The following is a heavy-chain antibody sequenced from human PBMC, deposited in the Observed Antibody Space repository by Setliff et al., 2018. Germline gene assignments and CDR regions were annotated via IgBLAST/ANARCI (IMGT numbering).Heavy chain of an antibody. V-gene: IGHV3-23*01. CDR1: GYTFSTYS. CDR2: ILGGGGNGGRGT. D-gene: IGHD1-26*01. CDR3: AKDRVPDNIWDFDS. J-gene: IGHJ5*01. Sequence: GGSLRLSCVGSGYTFSTYSMVWVRQAPGKGLQWVSGILGGGGNGGRGTIYADSVRGRFIISRDNSKNTLYLHMNSLRAGDTALYYCAKDRVPDNIWDFDSWGPGTLVTVSS.